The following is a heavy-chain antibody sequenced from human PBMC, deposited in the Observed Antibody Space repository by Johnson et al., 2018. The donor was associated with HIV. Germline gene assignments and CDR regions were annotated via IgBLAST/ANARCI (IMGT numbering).Heavy chain of an antibody. D-gene: IGHD3-22*01. Sequence: QVQLVESGGGVVQPGRSLRLSCAASGFTFSSYAMHWVRQAPGKGLEWVAVISYDGSNKYYADSVKGRFPISRDNSKNTLYLQMNSLRAEDTALYYCARSVGYYDSSGYYYVDAFDIWGQGTMVTVS. CDR2: ISYDGSNK. J-gene: IGHJ3*02. V-gene: IGHV3-30*04. CDR3: ARSVGYYDSSGYYYVDAFDI. CDR1: GFTFSSYA.